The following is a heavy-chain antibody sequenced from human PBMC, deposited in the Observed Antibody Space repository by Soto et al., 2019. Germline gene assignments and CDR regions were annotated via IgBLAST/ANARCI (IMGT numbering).Heavy chain of an antibody. CDR3: AKDSGDILTGNPHFDY. CDR1: GFTFSSCA. CDR2: ISGSGGST. V-gene: IGHV3-23*01. D-gene: IGHD3-9*01. Sequence: PGGSLRLSCAASGFTFSSCAMGWVRQAPGKGLEWVSAISGSGGSTYYADSVKGRFTISRDNSKNTLYLQMNSLRAEDTAVYYCAKDSGDILTGNPHFDYWGQGTLVTVSS. J-gene: IGHJ4*02.